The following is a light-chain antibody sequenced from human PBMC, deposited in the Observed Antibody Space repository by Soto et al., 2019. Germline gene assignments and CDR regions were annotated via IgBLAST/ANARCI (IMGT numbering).Light chain of an antibody. CDR3: QQYNNWPLA. J-gene: IGKJ4*02. CDR2: GAS. Sequence: EIEMTQSPATLSVSPGDRATLSCRASQSIGTDLAWYQQKPGQTPKLLIYGASTRATGFPARFTGSGSGTEFTLTISSLQSEDFGVYYCQQYNNWPLAFGEGTKVDIK. V-gene: IGKV3-15*01. CDR1: QSIGTD.